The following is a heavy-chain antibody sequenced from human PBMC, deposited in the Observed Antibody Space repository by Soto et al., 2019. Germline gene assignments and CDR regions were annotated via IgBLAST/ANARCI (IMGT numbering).Heavy chain of an antibody. D-gene: IGHD3-22*01. CDR1: GGSISSYY. CDR3: ARLGYYDSSGYYVGD. CDR2: IYYSGST. V-gene: IGHV4-59*08. J-gene: IGHJ4*02. Sequence: SETLSLTCTVSGGSISSYYWSWIRQPPGKGLEWIGYIYYSGSTNYNPSLKSRVTISVDTSKNQFSLKLSSVTAADTAVYYCARLGYYDSSGYYVGDWGQGTLVTVSS.